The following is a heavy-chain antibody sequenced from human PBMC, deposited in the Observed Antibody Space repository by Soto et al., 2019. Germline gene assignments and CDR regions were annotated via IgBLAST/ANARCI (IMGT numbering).Heavy chain of an antibody. CDR2: IYYSGST. Sequence: SETLSLTCTVSGGSISSSSYYWGWIRQPPGKGLEWIGSIYYSGSTYYNPSLKSRVTISVDTSKNQFSLKLSSVTAADTAVYYCARHEGNGVWMNWFDPWGQGTLVTVSS. J-gene: IGHJ5*02. V-gene: IGHV4-39*01. CDR3: ARHEGNGVWMNWFDP. CDR1: GGSISSSSYY. D-gene: IGHD2-8*01.